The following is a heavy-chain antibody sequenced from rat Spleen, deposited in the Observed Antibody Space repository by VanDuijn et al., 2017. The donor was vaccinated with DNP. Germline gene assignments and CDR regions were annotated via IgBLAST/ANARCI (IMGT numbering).Heavy chain of an antibody. CDR2: ITGGSRIT. CDR3: VTRAPGDYYYSVDY. J-gene: IGHJ2*01. Sequence: EVQLVESGGDLVQPGRSLKLSCVASGFTFSYYWMAWVRQVPGKGLEWIASITGGSRITSYPDSVKGRFTISRDDAKNTLYLQMDSLRSEDTATYYCVTRAPGDYYYSVDYWGQGVMVTVSS. V-gene: IGHV5-31*01. CDR1: GFTFSYYW. D-gene: IGHD1-1*01.